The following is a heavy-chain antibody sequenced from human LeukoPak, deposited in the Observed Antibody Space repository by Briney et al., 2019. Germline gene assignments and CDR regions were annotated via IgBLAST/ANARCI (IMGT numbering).Heavy chain of an antibody. V-gene: IGHV3-7*01. D-gene: IGHD4-11*01. J-gene: IGHJ6*03. Sequence: GRSLRLSCAASGFTFSSYWMGWVRQAPGKGLEWVANIKPDGYDKYYVDSLKGRFTISRDNAKNSLYLQMNSLRAEDTAVYYCARDPDYSNSGHMDVWGKGTTVTVSS. CDR3: ARDPDYSNSGHMDV. CDR1: GFTFSSYW. CDR2: IKPDGYDK.